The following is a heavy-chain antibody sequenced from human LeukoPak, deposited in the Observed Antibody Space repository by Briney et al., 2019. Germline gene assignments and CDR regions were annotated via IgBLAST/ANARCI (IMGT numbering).Heavy chain of an antibody. CDR3: ASLLNGGVSHWFDP. J-gene: IGHJ5*02. D-gene: IGHD7-27*01. CDR2: IYYSGST. V-gene: IGHV4-39*01. Sequence: SETLSLTCTVSGGSITSSTSYWGWVRQPPGKGLEWIGTIYYSGSTYYNPSLKSRATMSVDTSKNQFSLKLSSVTAADTAVYYCASLLNGGVSHWFDPWGQGTLVTVSS. CDR1: GGSITSSTSY.